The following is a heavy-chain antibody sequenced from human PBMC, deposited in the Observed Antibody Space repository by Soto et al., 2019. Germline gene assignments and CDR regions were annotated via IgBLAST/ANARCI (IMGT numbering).Heavy chain of an antibody. CDR3: ARGYSGYTNFDY. CDR1: GGSISTYY. D-gene: IGHD5-12*01. Sequence: PSETLSLTCTVSGGSISTYYWSWIRRPPGKGLEWIGYIYYSGSTNYNPSLKSRVTISVDTSKNQFSLKLSSVTAADTAVYYCARGYSGYTNFDYWGQGTLVTVSS. CDR2: IYYSGST. V-gene: IGHV4-59*08. J-gene: IGHJ4*02.